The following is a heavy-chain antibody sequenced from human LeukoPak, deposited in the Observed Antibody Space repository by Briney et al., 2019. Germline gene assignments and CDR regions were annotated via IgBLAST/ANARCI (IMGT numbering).Heavy chain of an antibody. V-gene: IGHV4-39*02. CDR3: TRREGYCSNGICYIFYDY. J-gene: IGHJ4*02. D-gene: IGHD2-8*01. CDR1: GGTISGSSYY. Sequence: SETLSLTCTVSGGTISGSSYYWGWIRQPPGKGLEWIGSIYYSGGTYYNPSLKSRVTISVDTSKNHFSLKLSSVTAADTAVYYCTRREGYCSNGICYIFYDYWGQGTLVTVSS. CDR2: IYYSGGT.